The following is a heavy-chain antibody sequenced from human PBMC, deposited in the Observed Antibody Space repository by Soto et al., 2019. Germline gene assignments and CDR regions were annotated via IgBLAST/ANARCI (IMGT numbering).Heavy chain of an antibody. CDR2: INPSGGST. J-gene: IGHJ3*02. CDR1: GYTFTSYY. V-gene: IGHV1-46*01. D-gene: IGHD1-26*01. CDR3: ARDGSIVGATRRRDAFDI. Sequence: ASVKVSCKASGYTFTSYYMHWVRQAPGQGLEWMGIINPSGGSTSYAQKFQGRVTMTRDTSTSTVYMELSSLRSEDTAVYYCARDGSIVGATRRRDAFDIWGQGTMVTVSS.